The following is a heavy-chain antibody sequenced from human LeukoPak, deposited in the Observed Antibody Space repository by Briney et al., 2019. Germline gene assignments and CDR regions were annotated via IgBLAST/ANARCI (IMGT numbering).Heavy chain of an antibody. V-gene: IGHV1-2*02. J-gene: IGHJ4*02. CDR3: ARDEMSGYARVPDY. CDR2: INPNSGGT. D-gene: IGHD5-12*01. CDR1: GYTFTGYY. Sequence: AAVRVSCKASGYTFTGYYMHWVRQAPGQGLEWMGWINPNSGGTNYAQKFQGRVTMTRDTSISTAYMELSRLRSDDTAVYYCARDEMSGYARVPDYWGQGTLVT.